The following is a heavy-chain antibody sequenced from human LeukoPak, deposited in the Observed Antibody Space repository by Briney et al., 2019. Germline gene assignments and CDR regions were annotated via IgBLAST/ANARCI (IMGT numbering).Heavy chain of an antibody. D-gene: IGHD3-10*01. CDR2: ISYDGSNK. V-gene: IGHV3-30*04. J-gene: IGHJ4*02. Sequence: GGSLRLSCAASGFTFSSYAMHWVRQAPGKGLEWVAVISYDGSNKYYADSVKGRFSISRDNPKNTLYLQMNSLRAEDTAVYFCAKRGVVIRVVLVGFHKEAYYFDSWGQGALVTVSS. CDR1: GFTFSSYA. CDR3: AKRGVVIRVVLVGFHKEAYYFDS.